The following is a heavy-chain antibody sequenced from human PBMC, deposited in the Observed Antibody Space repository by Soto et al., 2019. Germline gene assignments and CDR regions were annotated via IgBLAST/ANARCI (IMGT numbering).Heavy chain of an antibody. J-gene: IGHJ3*02. Sequence: EVQLVESGGGLVKPGGSLRLSCAASGFTFANAWMNWVRQAPGRGLDWVGRSKGGTPEYAAPVEGRVSSSRDDSRNTLDLLMNVLTSEDTAVYYCTTAGTNGREVLHIGQAAIDSWGPGTLVTVSS. V-gene: IGHV3-15*07. CDR2: SKGGTP. D-gene: IGHD3-10*01. CDR3: TTAGTNGREVLHIGQAAIDS. CDR1: GFTFANAW.